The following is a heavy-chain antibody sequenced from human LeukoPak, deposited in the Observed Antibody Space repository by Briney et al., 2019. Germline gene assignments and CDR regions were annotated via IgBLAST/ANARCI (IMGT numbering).Heavy chain of an antibody. J-gene: IGHJ4*02. V-gene: IGHV4-61*02. CDR2: IYTSGST. Sequence: SQTLSLTCTVSGGSISSGSYYWSWIRQPAGKGLEWIGRIYTSGSTNYNPSLKSRVTISVDTSKNQFSLKLSSVTAADTAVYYCAGSNSGLLDYWGQGTLVTVSS. CDR1: GGSISSGSYY. D-gene: IGHD6-19*01. CDR3: AGSNSGLLDY.